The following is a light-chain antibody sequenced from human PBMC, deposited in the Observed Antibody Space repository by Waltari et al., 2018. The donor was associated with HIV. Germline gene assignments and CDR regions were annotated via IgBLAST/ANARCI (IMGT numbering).Light chain of an antibody. V-gene: IGKV1-5*03. CDR1: QSVSSP. Sequence: DIQMTQSPPTLSASVGDRVTITCRASQSVSSPVAWYQQKPGKAPTLLLFKASSLQNGVPPRFSGSGSGTDFTLTISGLQPDDFATYYCQQYLTLSRTFGQGTQV. J-gene: IGKJ1*01. CDR2: KAS. CDR3: QQYLTLSRT.